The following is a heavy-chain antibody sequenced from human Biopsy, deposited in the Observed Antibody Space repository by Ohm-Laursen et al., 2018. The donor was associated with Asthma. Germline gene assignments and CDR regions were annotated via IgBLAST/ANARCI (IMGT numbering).Heavy chain of an antibody. CDR1: GFSFSNFA. CDR3: VRDGTDDAFDI. CDR2: ISKDASTQ. D-gene: IGHD1-1*01. Sequence: SLRLSCASSGFSFSNFAIHWVRQAPGKGLEWVGVISKDASTQDYADSVKGRFTMARDNSKNTLDLQMNSLREEDTAVYYCVRDGTDDAFDIWGQRTVVSVSS. J-gene: IGHJ3*02. V-gene: IGHV3-30*01.